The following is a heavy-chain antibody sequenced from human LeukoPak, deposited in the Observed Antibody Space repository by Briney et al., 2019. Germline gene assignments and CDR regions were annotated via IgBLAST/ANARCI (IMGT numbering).Heavy chain of an antibody. CDR2: IYASGSA. Sequence: SETLSLTCTVSGGSITPYYWSWVRQPTGRGLEWIGRIYASGSANYNSSLKSRVSMSVDTSKNQFSLNLSSVTAADTAVYYCAREFRHSTGWSLYYFDRWGQGILVPVAS. CDR3: AREFRHSTGWSLYYFDR. D-gene: IGHD2/OR15-2a*01. J-gene: IGHJ4*02. CDR1: GGSITPYY. V-gene: IGHV4-4*07.